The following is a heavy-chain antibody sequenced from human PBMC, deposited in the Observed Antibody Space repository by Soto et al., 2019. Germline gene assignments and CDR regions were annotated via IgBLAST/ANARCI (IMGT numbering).Heavy chain of an antibody. CDR3: ARYRLTIFGVVIQFDP. CDR1: GGSISSYY. CDR2: IYYSGST. Sequence: SETLSLTCTVSGGSISSYYWTWIRQSPGKGLEWIGYIYYSGSTNYNPSLKSRVTISVDTSKNQFSLKLSSVTAADTAVYYCARYRLTIFGVVIQFDPWGQGTLVTVSS. D-gene: IGHD3-3*01. J-gene: IGHJ5*02. V-gene: IGHV4-59*08.